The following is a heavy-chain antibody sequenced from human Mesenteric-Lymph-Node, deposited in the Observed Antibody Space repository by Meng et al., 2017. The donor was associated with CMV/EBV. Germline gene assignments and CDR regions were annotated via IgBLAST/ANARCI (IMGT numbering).Heavy chain of an antibody. CDR1: TSYN. Sequence: TSYNMHGRRQATGQGLEWMRIINPSGGSTSYAQKFQGRVTMTRDTSTSTVYMELSSLRSEDTAVYYCARAGVDIVVVPAASQNWFDPWGQGTLVTVSS. CDR3: ARAGVDIVVVPAASQNWFDP. J-gene: IGHJ5*02. CDR2: INPSGGST. D-gene: IGHD2-2*01. V-gene: IGHV1-46*01.